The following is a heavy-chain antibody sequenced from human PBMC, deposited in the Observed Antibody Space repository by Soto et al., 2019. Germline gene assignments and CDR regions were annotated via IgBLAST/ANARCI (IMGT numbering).Heavy chain of an antibody. J-gene: IGHJ4*02. V-gene: IGHV3-21*01. Sequence: PGGSLRLSCAASGFTFSSYSMNWVRQAPGKGLEWVSSISSSSSYIYYADSVKGRFTISRDNAKNSLYLQMNSLRAEDTAVYYCVRAGSSSSVLGDYWGQGTLVPVSS. CDR2: ISSSSSYI. D-gene: IGHD6-6*01. CDR1: GFTFSSYS. CDR3: VRAGSSSSVLGDY.